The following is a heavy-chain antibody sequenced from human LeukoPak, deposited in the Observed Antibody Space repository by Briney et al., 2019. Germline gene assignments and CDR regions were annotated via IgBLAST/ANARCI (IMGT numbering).Heavy chain of an antibody. CDR3: AKDFYVDIVAPADY. Sequence: GGSLRLSCAASGFTFSSYGMHWVRQAPGKGLEWVAVISYDGSNKYYADSVKSRFTISRDNSKNTLYLQMNSLRAEDTAVYYCAKDFYVDIVAPADYWGQGTLVTVSS. J-gene: IGHJ4*02. CDR2: ISYDGSNK. V-gene: IGHV3-30*18. CDR1: GFTFSSYG. D-gene: IGHD5-12*01.